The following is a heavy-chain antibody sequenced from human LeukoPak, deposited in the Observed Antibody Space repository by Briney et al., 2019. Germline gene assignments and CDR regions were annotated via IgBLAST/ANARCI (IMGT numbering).Heavy chain of an antibody. Sequence: GGSLRLSCAASGFTFSSYGMHWVRQAPGKGLEWVAVISYDGSNKHYADSVKGRFTISRDNSKNTLYLQMNSLRAEDTAVYYCAKDLPPIAVAGFFDYWGQGTLVTVSS. J-gene: IGHJ4*02. CDR2: ISYDGSNK. D-gene: IGHD6-19*01. CDR3: AKDLPPIAVAGFFDY. CDR1: GFTFSSYG. V-gene: IGHV3-30*18.